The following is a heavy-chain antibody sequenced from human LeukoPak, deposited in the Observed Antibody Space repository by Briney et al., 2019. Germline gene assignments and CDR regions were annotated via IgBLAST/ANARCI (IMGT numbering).Heavy chain of an antibody. J-gene: IGHJ4*02. CDR2: ISSSSSYV. Sequence: GGSLRLSCADSGIIFSSYNMNWVRQAPGKGLEWVSSISSSSSYVYYADSVKGRFTISRDSAKSSLYLQMNSLRAEDTAVYYCATRVVRGQGTLVTVSS. V-gene: IGHV3-21*01. CDR1: GIIFSSYN. CDR3: ATRVV.